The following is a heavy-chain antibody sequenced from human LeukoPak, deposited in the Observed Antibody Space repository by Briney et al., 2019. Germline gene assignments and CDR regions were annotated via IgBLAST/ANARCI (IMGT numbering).Heavy chain of an antibody. Sequence: SQTLSLTCSVSGGPISSMDHYWSWIRQPPGKGLEWIGYTYYGGSTYYNPSLRSRLTISVDTSTNHFTLRLTSVTAADTAVYYCARVGFYDGSGSYYFDYWGQGILVTVSS. D-gene: IGHD3-10*01. CDR1: GGPISSMDHY. V-gene: IGHV4-30-4*01. CDR2: TYYGGST. CDR3: ARVGFYDGSGSYYFDY. J-gene: IGHJ4*02.